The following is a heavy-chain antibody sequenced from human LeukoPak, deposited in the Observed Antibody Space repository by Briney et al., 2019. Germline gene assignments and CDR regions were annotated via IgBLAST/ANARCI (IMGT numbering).Heavy chain of an antibody. V-gene: IGHV1-8*02. CDR1: GGTFSSYA. D-gene: IGHD6-19*01. Sequence: GASVKVSCKASGGTFSSYAISWVRQATGQGLEWMGWMNPNSGNTGYAQKFQGRVTMTRNTSISTAYMELSSLRSEDTAVYYCARGPRSSGWYSWFDPWGQGTLVTVSS. CDR3: ARGPRSSGWYSWFDP. CDR2: MNPNSGNT. J-gene: IGHJ5*02.